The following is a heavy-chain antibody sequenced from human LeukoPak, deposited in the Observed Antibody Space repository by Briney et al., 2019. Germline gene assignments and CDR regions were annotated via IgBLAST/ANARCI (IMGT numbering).Heavy chain of an antibody. CDR1: GFTFSSYS. CDR3: ARPTYYDSSGYYNLGDAFDI. Sequence: PGGSLRLSCAASGFTFSSYSMNWVRQAPGKGLEWVSSISSSSSYIYYADSVKGRFTISRDNAKNSLYLQMNSLRAEDTAVYYCARPTYYDSSGYYNLGDAFDIWGRGTMVTVSS. CDR2: ISSSSSYI. J-gene: IGHJ3*02. D-gene: IGHD3-22*01. V-gene: IGHV3-21*01.